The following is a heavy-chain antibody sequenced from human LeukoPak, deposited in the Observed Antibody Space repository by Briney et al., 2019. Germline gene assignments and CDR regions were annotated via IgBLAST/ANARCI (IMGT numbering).Heavy chain of an antibody. CDR1: GFTFSDYY. Sequence: GGSLRLSCAASGFTFSDYYMSWIRQARGKGLEWVAYITSSGDDIYYADSVKGRFTISRDNAKNALFLRMSSLRVEDTATYYCASDIVATSGDFWGQGTLVSVSS. D-gene: IGHD5-12*01. J-gene: IGHJ4*02. CDR3: ASDIVATSGDF. CDR2: ITSSGDDI. V-gene: IGHV3-11*01.